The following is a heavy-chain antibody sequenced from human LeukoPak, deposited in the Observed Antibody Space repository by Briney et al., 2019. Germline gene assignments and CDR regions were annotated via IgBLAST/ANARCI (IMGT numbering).Heavy chain of an antibody. CDR3: ARDGGGIAVPGYDY. D-gene: IGHD6-19*01. J-gene: IGHJ4*02. Sequence: PGGSLRLSCAASGFTFSSYSMNWVRQAPGRGLEWVSSISSSSSYIYYADSVKGRFTISRDNAKNSLYLQMNSLRAEDTAVYYCARDGGGIAVPGYDYLGQGILATVSS. V-gene: IGHV3-21*01. CDR2: ISSSSSYI. CDR1: GFTFSSYS.